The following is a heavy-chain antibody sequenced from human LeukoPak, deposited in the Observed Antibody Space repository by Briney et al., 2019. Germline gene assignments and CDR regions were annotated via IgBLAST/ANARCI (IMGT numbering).Heavy chain of an antibody. V-gene: IGHV3-7*01. Sequence: GGSLRLSCAASGFTFSSYWMSWVRQSPGKGLEWVANIKQDGSEIYYVDSVKGRFTVSRDNAQNSLYLRMNCLRAEDTAVYYCATQGGYCSGTSCYTVNWGQGTLVTVSS. CDR3: ATQGGYCSGTSCYTVN. J-gene: IGHJ4*02. CDR1: GFTFSSYW. D-gene: IGHD2-15*01. CDR2: IKQDGSEI.